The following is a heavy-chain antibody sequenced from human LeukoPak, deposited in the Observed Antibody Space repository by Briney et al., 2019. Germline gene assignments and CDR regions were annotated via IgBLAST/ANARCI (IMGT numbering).Heavy chain of an antibody. J-gene: IGHJ4*02. V-gene: IGHV3-30*02. CDR3: AKDNPLDY. Sequence: GSLRLSCGASGFTFSNYGMLWVRQAPGKGLEWVAFIRYDGNNLLYADSVKGRFTISRDNSKNTLYLHIKSLRAEDTAVYYCAKDNPLDYWGQGTLVTVSS. CDR1: GFTFSNYG. D-gene: IGHD1-14*01. CDR2: IRYDGNNL.